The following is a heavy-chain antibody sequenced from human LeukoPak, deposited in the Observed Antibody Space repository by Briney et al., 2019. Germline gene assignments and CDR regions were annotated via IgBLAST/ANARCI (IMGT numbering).Heavy chain of an antibody. CDR3: AGLVVVAATYYFDY. CDR1: GGSISSYY. CDR2: IYYSGST. V-gene: IGHV4-59*06. Sequence: SETLSLTCTVSGGSISSYYWSWIRQPPGKGLEWIGYIYYSGSTYYNPSLKSRVTISVDTSKNQFSLKLSSVTAADTAVYYCAGLVVVAATYYFDYWGQGTLVTVSS. D-gene: IGHD2-15*01. J-gene: IGHJ4*02.